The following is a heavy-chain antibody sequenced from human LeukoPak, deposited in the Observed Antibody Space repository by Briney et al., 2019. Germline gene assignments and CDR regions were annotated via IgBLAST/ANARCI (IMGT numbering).Heavy chain of an antibody. CDR3: ARGPGAWPSRFDN. CDR2: ISASASGT. Sequence: PGGSLRLSCAASGFTFSSYAMSWVRQAPGKGLEWVSGISASASGTSYADSVKGRFTISRDKSKNTLFLQMNSLRADDTALYYCARGPGAWPSRFDNWGQGTLVTVSS. J-gene: IGHJ4*02. D-gene: IGHD3-16*01. V-gene: IGHV3-23*01. CDR1: GFTFSSYA.